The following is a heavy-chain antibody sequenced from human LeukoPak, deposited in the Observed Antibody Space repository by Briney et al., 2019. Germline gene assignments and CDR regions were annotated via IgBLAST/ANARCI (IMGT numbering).Heavy chain of an antibody. J-gene: IGHJ4*02. D-gene: IGHD2-21*02. CDR1: GFTFNNYA. CDR3: AKDISGGDAY. CDR2: ISWNSGSI. V-gene: IGHV3-9*01. Sequence: PGGSLRLSCAASGFTFNNYAMKWVRQAPGKGLEWVSGISWNSGSIGYADSVKGRFTISRDNAKNSLYLQMNSLRAEDTALYYCAKDISGGDAYWGQGTLVTVSS.